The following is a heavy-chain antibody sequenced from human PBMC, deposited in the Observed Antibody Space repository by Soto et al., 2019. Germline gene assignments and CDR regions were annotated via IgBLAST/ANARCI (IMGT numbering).Heavy chain of an antibody. J-gene: IGHJ5*02. D-gene: IGHD5-12*01. CDR2: IYYSGST. CDR1: GVSISSSSYY. CDR3: ARLSYSGYDSDWFDP. Sequence: QLQLQESGPGLVKPSETLSLTCTFYGVSISSSSYYWGWIRQPPGKGLEGIGSIYYSGSTYYNPSLKSRVTISVVTSKNHFCLNLSSVTAADTAVYYCARLSYSGYDSDWFDPWGQGTLVTVSS. V-gene: IGHV4-39*01.